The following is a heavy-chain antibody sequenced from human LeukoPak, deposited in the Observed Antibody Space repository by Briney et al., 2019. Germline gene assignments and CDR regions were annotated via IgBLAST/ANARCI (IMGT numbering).Heavy chain of an antibody. Sequence: SETLSLTCTVSGGSISSYYWSWIRQHPGKGLEWIGYIYYSGSTYYNPSLKSRVTISVDTSKNQFSLKLSSVTAADTAVYYCATIAYCGGDCSNFDYWGQGTLVTVSS. CDR1: GGSISSYY. V-gene: IGHV4-59*06. CDR2: IYYSGST. D-gene: IGHD2-21*02. J-gene: IGHJ4*02. CDR3: ATIAYCGGDCSNFDY.